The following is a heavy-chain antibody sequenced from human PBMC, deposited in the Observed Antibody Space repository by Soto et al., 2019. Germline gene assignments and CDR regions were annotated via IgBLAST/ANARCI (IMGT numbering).Heavy chain of an antibody. D-gene: IGHD1-1*01. CDR1: GFTFSNAW. CDR2: IKSKTNGGTT. J-gene: IGHJ4*02. Sequence: EVQLVESGGGLVKPGGSLRLSCAASGFTFSNAWMNWVRQAPGKGLEWVGRIKSKTNGGTTDCAAPVKGSVTISREDSTSTLFLQMSTLKVEDTAVYYRPTFIYMSGTDYWGQSTLVTVSS. V-gene: IGHV3-15*07. CDR3: PTFIYMSGTDY.